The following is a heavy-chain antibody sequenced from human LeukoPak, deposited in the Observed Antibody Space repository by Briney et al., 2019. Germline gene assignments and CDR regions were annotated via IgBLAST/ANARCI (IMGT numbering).Heavy chain of an antibody. J-gene: IGHJ4*02. CDR2: IKQAGSEK. Sequence: GGSLRLSCAASGVTFSSYWMSWFHQAPGKGLEWVANIKQAGSEKYYVDSVKGRFTISRDNDKNSLYLQMNSLRAEDTAVYYCARPLTIYDFWSGYSYYFDYWGQGTLVTVSS. V-gene: IGHV3-7*01. D-gene: IGHD3-3*01. CDR3: ARPLTIYDFWSGYSYYFDY. CDR1: GVTFSSYW.